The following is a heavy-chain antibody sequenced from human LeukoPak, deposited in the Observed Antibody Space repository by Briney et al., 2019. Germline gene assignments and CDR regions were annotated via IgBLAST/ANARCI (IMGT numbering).Heavy chain of an antibody. V-gene: IGHV3-11*01. D-gene: IGHD2-21*02. CDR2: ISSSGSTT. J-gene: IGHJ5*02. Sequence: GGSLRLSCAASGFTFSDYYMSWIRQAPGRGLESVSYISSSGSTTYYADSVKGRFTISRDNAKNSLYLQMNSLRPEDTAVYYCASSYCGGNCLVSWGQGTLVTVSS. CDR1: GFTFSDYY. CDR3: ASSYCGGNCLVS.